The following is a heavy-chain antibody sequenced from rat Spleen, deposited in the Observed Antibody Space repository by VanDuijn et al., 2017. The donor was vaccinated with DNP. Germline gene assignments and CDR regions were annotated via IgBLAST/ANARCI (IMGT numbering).Heavy chain of an antibody. Sequence: EVQLVESGGGLVQPGRSLKLSCAASGFTFSDYNMAWVRQAPTRGLEWVASISPSGVNIYYRDSVKGRFTISRDIPKSTLYLQMDSLRSEDTATYYCAKPASYGGYWFAYWGQGTLVTVSS. CDR1: GFTFSDYN. CDR2: ISPSGVNI. CDR3: AKPASYGGYWFAY. V-gene: IGHV5-25*01. D-gene: IGHD1-11*01. J-gene: IGHJ3*01.